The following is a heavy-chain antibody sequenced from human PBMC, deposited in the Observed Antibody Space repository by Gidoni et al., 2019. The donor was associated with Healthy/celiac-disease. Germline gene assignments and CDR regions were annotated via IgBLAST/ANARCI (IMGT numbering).Heavy chain of an antibody. CDR2: ISLNSGSI. Sequence: EVQLVESGGGLVQPGRSLRLSCAASGFPFDDYAIHWVRQAPGKGLELVSGISLNSGSIGYADSVKGRFTISRDNAKNSLYLQMNSLRAEDTALYYCAKDMWYSSSWGYYFDYWGQGTLVTVSS. V-gene: IGHV3-9*01. J-gene: IGHJ4*02. D-gene: IGHD6-13*01. CDR3: AKDMWYSSSWGYYFDY. CDR1: GFPFDDYA.